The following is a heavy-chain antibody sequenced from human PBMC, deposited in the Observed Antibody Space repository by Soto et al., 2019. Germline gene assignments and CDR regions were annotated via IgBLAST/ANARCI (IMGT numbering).Heavy chain of an antibody. D-gene: IGHD4-4*01. CDR1: GFTFSNYY. CDR3: ARVPPRDGDSFDY. Sequence: QVQLVESGGGLVKPGGSLRLSCAASGFTFSNYYMSWIRQAPGKGLEWVSYISSSTNIIHYADSVKGRFTISRDNAKNSLYLQMNSLRVEATAVYYCARVPPRDGDSFDYWGQGTLVTVSS. CDR2: ISSSTNII. J-gene: IGHJ4*02. V-gene: IGHV3-11*01.